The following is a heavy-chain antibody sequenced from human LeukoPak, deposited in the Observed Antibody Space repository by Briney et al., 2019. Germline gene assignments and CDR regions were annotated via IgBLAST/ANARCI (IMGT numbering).Heavy chain of an antibody. D-gene: IGHD3-10*01. V-gene: IGHV3-23*01. Sequence: GGSLRLSCAASGFTFSSYFMTWVRQAPGKGLEWVSTVSGRDGSAYYADSVKGRFTISRDSSKNTLYLQMNSLRADDTAIYYCAKDQHFYDSGSYRFDSWGQGTLLTVSS. J-gene: IGHJ5*01. CDR2: VSGRDGSA. CDR3: AKDQHFYDSGSYRFDS. CDR1: GFTFSSYF.